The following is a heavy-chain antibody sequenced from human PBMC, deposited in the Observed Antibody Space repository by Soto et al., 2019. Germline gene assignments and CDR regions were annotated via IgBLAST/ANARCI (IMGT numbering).Heavy chain of an antibody. D-gene: IGHD5-18*01. CDR3: ARDDSYGSLYYSMDV. CDR1: GFTFSSYC. CDR2: IEQDGSEK. V-gene: IGHV3-7*05. Sequence: GGSLRLSCAASGFTFSSYCMTWVRQAPGRGLEWVATIEQDGSEKNYVDSVKGRFIISRDNTKNSLYLQMNSLRAEDTAVYYCARDDSYGSLYYSMDVWGQGTTVTVSS. J-gene: IGHJ6*02.